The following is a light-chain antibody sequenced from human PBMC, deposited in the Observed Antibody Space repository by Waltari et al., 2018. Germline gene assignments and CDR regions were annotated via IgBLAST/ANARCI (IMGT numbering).Light chain of an antibody. V-gene: IGKV3-15*01. J-gene: IGKJ5*01. Sequence: EIVMTQSPDTLSVSPGERATFSCRASQSVSSNLAWYQQKPGQAPRRLIYEASTRATSIPARFRGSGSVADFTLTISSLQSEDSAVYYCQQYNHLPPITFGQGTRLEIK. CDR2: EAS. CDR3: QQYNHLPPIT. CDR1: QSVSSN.